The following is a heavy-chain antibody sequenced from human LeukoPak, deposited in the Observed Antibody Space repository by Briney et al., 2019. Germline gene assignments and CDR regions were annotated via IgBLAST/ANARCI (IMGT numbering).Heavy chain of an antibody. V-gene: IGHV3-20*04. CDR1: GFTFSSYG. Sequence: GGSLRLSCAASGFTFSSYGMHWVRQAPGKGLEWVSAINGNGGTTNYADSVKGRFTISRDSAKRSLHLQMNRLRAEDTALYYCARNNFGPGATAFDIWGQGTMVTVSS. CDR2: INGNGGTT. J-gene: IGHJ3*02. D-gene: IGHD3-10*02. CDR3: ARNNFGPGATAFDI.